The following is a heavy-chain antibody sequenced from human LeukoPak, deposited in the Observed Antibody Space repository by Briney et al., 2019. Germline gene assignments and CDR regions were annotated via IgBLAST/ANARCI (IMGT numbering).Heavy chain of an antibody. V-gene: IGHV4-59*12. CDR1: GGSISGYY. Sequence: KPSETLSLTCTVSGGSISGYYWSWIRQPPGKGLEWIGYIYSSGSTNYNPSLKSRVSISADTSKNQFSLKVNSVTAADTAVYYCARGQDYGGNSDYWYFDLWGRGTLVTVSS. CDR3: ARGQDYGGNSDYWYFDL. CDR2: IYSSGST. D-gene: IGHD4-23*01. J-gene: IGHJ2*01.